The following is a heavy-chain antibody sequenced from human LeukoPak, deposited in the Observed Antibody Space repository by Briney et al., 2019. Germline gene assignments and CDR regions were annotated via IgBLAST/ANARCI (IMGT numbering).Heavy chain of an antibody. J-gene: IGHJ4*02. V-gene: IGHV3-74*01. CDR1: GFTFSTYW. Sequence: GGSLRLSCAASGFTFSTYWMYWVRQAPGTGLVWVSRIKYDGSSTSYADSVKGRFTISRDNAKNMLYLQMNSLRDEDTAVYYCTTLYGGSLDYWGQGTLVTVSS. D-gene: IGHD5-12*01. CDR3: TTLYGGSLDY. CDR2: IKYDGSST.